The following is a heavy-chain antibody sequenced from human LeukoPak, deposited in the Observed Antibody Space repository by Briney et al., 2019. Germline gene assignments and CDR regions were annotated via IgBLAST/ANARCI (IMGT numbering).Heavy chain of an antibody. Sequence: GGSLRLSCAASGFTFSSYTMNGVRQAPGKGLEWVSSITSSGSFIYYADSLKGRFTISRDNAKYSLYLQMDSLRAEDTAVYYCARSFTAVGYYFDYWGQGTLATVSS. CDR2: ITSSGSFI. CDR3: ARSFTAVGYYFDY. CDR1: GFTFSSYT. J-gene: IGHJ4*02. D-gene: IGHD4-23*01. V-gene: IGHV3-21*01.